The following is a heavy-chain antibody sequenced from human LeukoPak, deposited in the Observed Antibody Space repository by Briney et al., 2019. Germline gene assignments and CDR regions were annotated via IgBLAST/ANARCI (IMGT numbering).Heavy chain of an antibody. J-gene: IGHJ4*02. Sequence: ASVKVSCKASGYTFTGYYMHWVRQAPGQGLEWMGWINPISGGTNYAQKFQGRVTMTRDTSISTAYMELSRLRSDDTAVYYCARGLVVAATPDYWGQGTLVTVSS. D-gene: IGHD2-15*01. CDR3: ARGLVVAATPDY. CDR2: INPISGGT. CDR1: GYTFTGYY. V-gene: IGHV1-2*02.